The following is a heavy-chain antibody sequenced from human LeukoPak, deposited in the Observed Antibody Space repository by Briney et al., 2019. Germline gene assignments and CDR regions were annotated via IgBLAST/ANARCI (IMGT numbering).Heavy chain of an antibody. V-gene: IGHV3-23*01. CDR3: AKDEELGYSYGAIDY. J-gene: IGHJ4*02. Sequence: PGGSLRLFCAASGFTFSSYAMSWVRQAPGKGLEWVSAISGSGGSTYYADSVKGRFTISRDNSKNTLYLQMNSLRAEDTAVYYCAKDEELGYSYGAIDYWGQGTLVTVSS. CDR1: GFTFSSYA. CDR2: ISGSGGST. D-gene: IGHD5-18*01.